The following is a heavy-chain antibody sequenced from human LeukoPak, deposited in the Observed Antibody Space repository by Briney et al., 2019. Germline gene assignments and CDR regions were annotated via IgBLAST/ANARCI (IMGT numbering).Heavy chain of an antibody. V-gene: IGHV4-34*01. J-gene: IGHJ4*02. CDR2: IKHSGGT. CDR1: GGSFIGYY. D-gene: IGHD1-26*01. Sequence: LQRAETLSLTCAFYGGSFIGYYYCTWIRQPPGKGLEWIREIKHSGGTNYNPSLKSRVTVSEDTTKNQFSLILRSVTAADTATYYCARGQWGDRLSYWGQGTLVTVSS. CDR3: ARGQWGDRLSY.